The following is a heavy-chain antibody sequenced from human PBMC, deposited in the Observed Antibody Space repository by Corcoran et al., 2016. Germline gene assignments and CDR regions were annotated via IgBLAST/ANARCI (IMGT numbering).Heavy chain of an antibody. Sequence: QVQLQQWGAGLLKPSETLSLTCAVYGGSFSGYYWSWIRQPPGKGMEWIGEINHSGSTNYNPSLKSRVTISVDTSKNQFSLKLSSVTAADTAVYDCARGRKYYDSSGYYRGNPFDYWGQGTLVTVSS. CDR2: INHSGST. D-gene: IGHD3-22*01. J-gene: IGHJ4*02. CDR3: ARGRKYYDSSGYYRGNPFDY. V-gene: IGHV4-34*01. CDR1: GGSFSGYY.